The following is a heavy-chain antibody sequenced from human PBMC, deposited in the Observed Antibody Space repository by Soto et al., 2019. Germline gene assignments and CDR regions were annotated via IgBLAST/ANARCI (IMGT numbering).Heavy chain of an antibody. CDR2: ISSSSTI. CDR1: GFTFSSYS. D-gene: IGHD3-10*01. V-gene: IGHV3-48*02. J-gene: IGHJ4*02. Sequence: EVQLVESGGGLVQPGGSLRLSCAASGFTFSSYSMNWVRQAPGKGLEWVSYISSSSTIYYADSVKGRFTISRDNAKNSLYLQMNSLRDEDTAVYYCARDEFGYWGQGTLVTVSS. CDR3: ARDEFGY.